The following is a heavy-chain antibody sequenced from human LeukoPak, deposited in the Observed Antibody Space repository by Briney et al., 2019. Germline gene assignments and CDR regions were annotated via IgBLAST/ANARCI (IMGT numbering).Heavy chain of an antibody. J-gene: IGHJ4*02. Sequence: GGSLRLSCAASGFTFSSYAMSWVRQAPGKGLEWVSAISGSSGSTYYADSVKGRFTISRDNSKNTLYLQMNSLRAEDTAVYYCAKDRSIVVVPAASDYWGQGTLVTVSS. CDR3: AKDRSIVVVPAASDY. D-gene: IGHD2-2*01. CDR2: ISGSSGST. V-gene: IGHV3-23*01. CDR1: GFTFSSYA.